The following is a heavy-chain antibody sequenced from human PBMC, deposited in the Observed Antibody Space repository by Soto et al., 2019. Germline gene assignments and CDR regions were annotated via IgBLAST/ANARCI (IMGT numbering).Heavy chain of an antibody. J-gene: IGHJ6*02. CDR1: GGSISSSNW. CDR2: IYHIGST. D-gene: IGHD3-3*01. V-gene: IGHV4-4*02. Sequence: QVQLQESGPGLLKPSGTLSLTCAVSGGSISSSNWWSWVRQPPGKGLEWIGDIYHIGSTHYNPSLKSRVTISVDKSKYQFSLKLSSVNAADTAVYYCARIRFLEWHPMFCAPYGMDVWGQGPKVTASS. CDR3: ARIRFLEWHPMFCAPYGMDV.